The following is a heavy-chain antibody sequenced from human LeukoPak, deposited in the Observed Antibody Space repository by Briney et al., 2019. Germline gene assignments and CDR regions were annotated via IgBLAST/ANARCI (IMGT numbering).Heavy chain of an antibody. J-gene: IGHJ5*02. V-gene: IGHV4-39*01. Sequence: SETLSLTCIVSGGSISSTSYWGWIRQPPGKGPEWIGTILYSGSTLYNPSLKSRVTISVDTSKNQFSLKLNSVTAADTAVYYCARQEVGAGYCSSTSCAEPHWFDPWGQGTLVTVSS. CDR3: ARQEVGAGYCSSTSCAEPHWFDP. CDR1: GGSISSTSY. CDR2: ILYSGST. D-gene: IGHD2-2*01.